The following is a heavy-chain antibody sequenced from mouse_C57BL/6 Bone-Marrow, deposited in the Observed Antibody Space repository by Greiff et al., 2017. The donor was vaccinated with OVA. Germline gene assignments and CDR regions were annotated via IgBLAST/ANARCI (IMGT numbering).Heavy chain of an antibody. V-gene: IGHV1-39*01. J-gene: IGHJ4*01. Sequence: VQLQQSGPELVKPGASVKISCKASGYSFTDYNMNWVKQSNGKSLEWIGVINPNYGTTSYNQKFKGKATLTVDQSSSTAYMQLNSLTSEDSAVYYWAKGGTTVVKYYAMDYWGQGTSVTVSS. CDR2: INPNYGTT. CDR1: GYSFTDYN. CDR3: AKGGTTVVKYYAMDY. D-gene: IGHD1-1*01.